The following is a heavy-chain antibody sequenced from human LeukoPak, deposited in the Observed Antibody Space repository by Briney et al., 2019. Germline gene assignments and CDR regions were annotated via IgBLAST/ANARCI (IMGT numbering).Heavy chain of an antibody. D-gene: IGHD5-12*01. CDR3: ARGDSGYEYVGAFDI. CDR2: ISAYNGNT. V-gene: IGHV1-18*01. J-gene: IGHJ3*02. Sequence: EASVKVSCKASGYTFTSYGISWVRQAPGQGLEWMGWISAYNGNTNYAQKLQGRVTMTTGTSTSTAYMELRSLRSDDTAVYYCARGDSGYEYVGAFDIWGQGTMVTVSS. CDR1: GYTFTSYG.